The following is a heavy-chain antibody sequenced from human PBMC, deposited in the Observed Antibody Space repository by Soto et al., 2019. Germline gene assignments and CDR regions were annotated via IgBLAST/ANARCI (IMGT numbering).Heavy chain of an antibody. Sequence: KSSETLSLTCTVSGASLSSGGSYWSWIRHHPGKGLEWIGFIFYTGITYYNPSLKSRLTISVDTSKNQFSLNLSSVTAADTAVYYCARAYSGSSFFDYWGQGTLVTVSS. CDR2: IFYTGIT. V-gene: IGHV4-31*03. CDR3: ARAYSGSSFFDY. CDR1: GASLSSGGSY. J-gene: IGHJ4*02. D-gene: IGHD6-6*01.